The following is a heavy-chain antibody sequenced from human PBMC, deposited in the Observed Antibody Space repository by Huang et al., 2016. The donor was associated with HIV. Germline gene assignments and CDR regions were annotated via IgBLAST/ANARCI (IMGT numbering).Heavy chain of an antibody. V-gene: IGHV5-51*03. D-gene: IGHD2-21*02. CDR1: GYSFTNYW. CDR3: ARSEVLVTAVPFDH. CDR2: IYPADSAT. J-gene: IGHJ4*02. Sequence: EVQLVQSEAEVKKPGESLKISCRGSGYSFTNYWIGWVRQRPGEGLEWSGVIYPADSATRYSPSVQGLVTFSADKATRTAYLQWSSLQASDTAIYYCARSEVLVTAVPFDHWGQGTLVTVSS.